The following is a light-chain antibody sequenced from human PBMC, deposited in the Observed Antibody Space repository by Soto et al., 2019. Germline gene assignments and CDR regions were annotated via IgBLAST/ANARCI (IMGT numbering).Light chain of an antibody. CDR2: EVS. Sequence: QSALTQPASVSGSPGQSITISCTGTSSDVGGYNYVSWYQQHPDKAPKLMIYEVSNRPSGVSNRFSGSKSGNTASLTISGLQAEDGADYYCSSYTSSSIDNVFGTGTKVTVL. CDR1: SSDVGGYNY. J-gene: IGLJ1*01. V-gene: IGLV2-14*01. CDR3: SSYTSSSIDNV.